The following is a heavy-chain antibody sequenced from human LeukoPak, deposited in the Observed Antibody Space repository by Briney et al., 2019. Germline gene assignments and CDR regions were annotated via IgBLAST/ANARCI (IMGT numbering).Heavy chain of an antibody. CDR1: GGSISFYS. D-gene: IGHD1-26*01. CDR2: IYTSGST. V-gene: IGHV4-4*07. Sequence: PSETPSLTCTVSGGSISFYSWNWIRQPAGKGLEWIGRIYTSGSTNYNPSLKSRVTMSVDTSKNQFSLKLSSVTAADTAVYYCARDSDGSYRFDYWGQGTLVTVSS. CDR3: ARDSDGSYRFDY. J-gene: IGHJ4*02.